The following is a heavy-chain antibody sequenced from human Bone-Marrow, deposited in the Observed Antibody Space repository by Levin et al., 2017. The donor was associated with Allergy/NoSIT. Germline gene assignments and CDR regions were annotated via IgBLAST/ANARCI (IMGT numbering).Heavy chain of an antibody. Sequence: GSLRLSCAASGFTFSSYWMNWVRQAPGKGLEWVANIKQDGSETYYGDSVKGRFTISRDNAQNSLYLQMNSLRADDTAVYYCARAPSGTYDIWGQGTMVTVSS. V-gene: IGHV3-7*04. J-gene: IGHJ3*02. CDR1: GFTFSSYW. CDR2: IKQDGSET. D-gene: IGHD3-10*01. CDR3: ARAPSGTYDI.